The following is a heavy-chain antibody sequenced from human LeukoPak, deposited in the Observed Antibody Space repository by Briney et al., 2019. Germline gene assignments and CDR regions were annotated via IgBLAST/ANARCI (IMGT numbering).Heavy chain of an antibody. CDR3: ARIWCSSTSCYRRGHNWFDP. CDR2: IYYSGST. V-gene: IGHV4-39*07. Sequence: SETLSLTCTVSGGSISSSSYYWGWLRQPPEKGLEWIGSIYYSGSTYYNPSLKSRVTISVDTSKNQFSLKLSSVTTADTAVYYCARIWCSSTSCYRRGHNWFDPWGQGTLVTVSS. CDR1: GGSISSSSYY. D-gene: IGHD2-2*02. J-gene: IGHJ5*02.